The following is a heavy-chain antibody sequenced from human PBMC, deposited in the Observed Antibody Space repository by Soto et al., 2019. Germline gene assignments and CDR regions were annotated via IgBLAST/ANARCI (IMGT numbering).Heavy chain of an antibody. J-gene: IGHJ6*02. CDR2: ISGSGGST. CDR3: AKGQSPRITIPIGGDYYYYGMDV. V-gene: IGHV3-23*01. D-gene: IGHD3-3*01. Sequence: GGSLRLSCAASGFTFSSYAMSWVRQAPGKGLEWVSAISGSGGSTYYADSVKGRFTISRDNSKNTLYLQMNSLRAEDTAVYYCAKGQSPRITIPIGGDYYYYGMDVWGQGTTVTVSS. CDR1: GFTFSSYA.